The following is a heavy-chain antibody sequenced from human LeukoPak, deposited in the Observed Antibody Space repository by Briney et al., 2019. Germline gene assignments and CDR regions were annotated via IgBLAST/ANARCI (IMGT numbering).Heavy chain of an antibody. CDR3: AKKAGNDYGGRSFDH. CDR1: GFTFSSYV. CDR2: ISGSGGSS. D-gene: IGHD4-23*01. V-gene: IGHV3-23*01. Sequence: WGSLRLSCAASGFTFSSYVMSWVRQAPGKGLEWVSAISGSGGSSDYADSVKGRFTNSRDNSKNTLYLQMNSLRAEDTAIYYCAKKAGNDYGGRSFDHWGEGTLVTVSS. J-gene: IGHJ4*02.